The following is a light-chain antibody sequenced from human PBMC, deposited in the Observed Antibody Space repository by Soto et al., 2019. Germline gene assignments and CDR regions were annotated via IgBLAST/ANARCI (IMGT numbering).Light chain of an antibody. CDR2: GAS. CDR1: QSVSSY. CDR3: QQYASSPWT. Sequence: EIVLTQSPATLSLSPGERATLSCRASQSVSSYLAWYQQKPGQAPRLLIYGASNRATGIPDRVSGSGSGTDFTLTINRLEPEDFAVYYCQQYASSPWTFGQGTKVDIK. V-gene: IGKV3-20*01. J-gene: IGKJ1*01.